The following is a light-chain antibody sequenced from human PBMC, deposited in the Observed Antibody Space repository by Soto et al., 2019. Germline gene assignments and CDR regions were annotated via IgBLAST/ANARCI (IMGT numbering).Light chain of an antibody. CDR3: QQYNDWPLT. J-gene: IGKJ1*01. V-gene: IGKV3D-15*01. CDR2: GAS. CDR1: QSVNTN. Sequence: EIVMTQSPATLSVSPGERATFSCRASQSVNTNLAWYQLKPGQTPRLLIHGASTRATGIAARFSGSGSGTDFTLTISSLQSEDFALYYCQQYNDWPLTFGQGTKVDIK.